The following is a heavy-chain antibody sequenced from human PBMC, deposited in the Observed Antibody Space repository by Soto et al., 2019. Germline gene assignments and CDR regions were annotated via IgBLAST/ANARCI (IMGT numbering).Heavy chain of an antibody. CDR3: ARAQQLVGYYYFYMDV. J-gene: IGHJ6*03. CDR1: GFTFSSYA. V-gene: IGHV3-48*01. Sequence: GGSLRLSCAASGFTFSSYAMSWVRQAPGKGLEWVSYFSGISSTIYYADSVKGRFTISRDNAKNSLYLQMNSLRAEDTALYYCARAQQLVGYYYFYMDVWGKGTTVTVSS. D-gene: IGHD6-13*01. CDR2: FSGISSTI.